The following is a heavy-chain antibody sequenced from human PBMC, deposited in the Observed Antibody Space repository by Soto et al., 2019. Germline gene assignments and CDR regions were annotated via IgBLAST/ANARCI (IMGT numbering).Heavy chain of an antibody. D-gene: IGHD3-10*01. CDR1: GYNFINYW. J-gene: IGHJ4*02. V-gene: IGHV5-51*01. Sequence: GESLKISCQGSGYNFINYWIGWVRQMPGKGLEWMGIIYPGDSDTRYSPSFQGQVTISADKSISTAYLQWSSLKASDTAMYYCARKDPPDTIYDSDDWGQGTKVTVSS. CDR3: ARKDPPDTIYDSDD. CDR2: IYPGDSDT.